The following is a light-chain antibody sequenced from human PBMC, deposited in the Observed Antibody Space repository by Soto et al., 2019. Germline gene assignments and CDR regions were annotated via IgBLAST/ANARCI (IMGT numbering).Light chain of an antibody. J-gene: IGKJ2*01. CDR1: QSISTY. Sequence: DIQMTQSPSSLSASVGDRVTITCRASQSISTYLNSYQKKPGEPPKLLIFGASSLQGGVPSRFSGRRSGTDFTLTIRSLQPEDVANYYCQQSYITPYTFGQGTKLEIK. CDR2: GAS. V-gene: IGKV1-39*01. CDR3: QQSYITPYT.